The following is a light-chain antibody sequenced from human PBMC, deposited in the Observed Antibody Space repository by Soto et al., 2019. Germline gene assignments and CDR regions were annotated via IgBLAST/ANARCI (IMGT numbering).Light chain of an antibody. V-gene: IGKV1-39*01. J-gene: IGKJ1*01. CDR3: QQTNTSPLT. CDR1: QTINNY. CDR2: TTS. Sequence: DIQMTQSPPSLSASVGDSVTITCRSSQTINNYLNWYQQKPGQAPQLLIHTTSTLQSGAPSRFSGSGSGTDYTLTINSLQPEDFATYYCQQTNTSPLTFGQGTKV.